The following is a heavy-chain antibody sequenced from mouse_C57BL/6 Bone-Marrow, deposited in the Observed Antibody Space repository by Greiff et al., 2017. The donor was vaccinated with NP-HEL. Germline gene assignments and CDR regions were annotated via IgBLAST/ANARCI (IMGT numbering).Heavy chain of an antibody. CDR1: GFSLTSYG. Sequence: VQLQQSGPGLVQPSQSLSITCTVSGFSLTSYGVHWVRQSPGKGLEWLGVIWRGGSTDYNAAFMSRLSITKDNSKSHVFFKMNSLQADDTDIYYCAKTGKNSKTSEGYLDYWGQGTSVTVSS. CDR2: IWRGGST. D-gene: IGHD2-5*01. V-gene: IGHV2-5*01. J-gene: IGHJ4*01. CDR3: AKTGKNSKTSEGYLDY.